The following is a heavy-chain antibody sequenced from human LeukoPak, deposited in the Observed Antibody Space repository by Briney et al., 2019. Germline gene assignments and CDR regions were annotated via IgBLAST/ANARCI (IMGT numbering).Heavy chain of an antibody. Sequence: GGSLRLSCAASGFTFSSYWMSWVRQAPGKGLEWVGRIKSKTDGGTTDYAAPVKGRFTISRDDSKNTLYLQMNSLKTEDTAVYYCTTDPDIVVVVADYWGQGTLVTVSS. CDR1: GFTFSSYW. CDR2: IKSKTDGGTT. V-gene: IGHV3-15*01. J-gene: IGHJ4*02. D-gene: IGHD2-15*01. CDR3: TTDPDIVVVVADY.